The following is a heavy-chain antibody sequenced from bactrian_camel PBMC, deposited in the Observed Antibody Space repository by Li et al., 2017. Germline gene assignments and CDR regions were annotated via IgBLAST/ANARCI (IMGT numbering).Heavy chain of an antibody. Sequence: QLVESGGGSVRAGGSLTLSCVASDYSRDCMGWFRQAPGKEREGVAVLGRYSGTTWYTDSVKGRFTISRDNAKDTLYLQMNSLKIEDTAVYYCALGSSRQATMTARGKGTQVTVS. CDR2: LGRYSGTT. D-gene: IGHD3*01. CDR1: DYSRDC. V-gene: IGHV3S61*01. J-gene: IGHJ4*01.